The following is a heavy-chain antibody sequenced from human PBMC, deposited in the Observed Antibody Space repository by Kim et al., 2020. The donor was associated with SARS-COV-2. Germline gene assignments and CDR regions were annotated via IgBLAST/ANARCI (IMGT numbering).Heavy chain of an antibody. J-gene: IGHJ3*02. CDR2: ISGSGGST. CDR1: GFTFSSYA. CDR3: ANLLWFGTGAFXI. V-gene: IGHV3-23*01. Sequence: GGSLRLSCAASGFTFSSYAMSWVRQAPGKGLEWVSAISGSGGSTYYADSVKGRFTISRDNSKNTLYLQMNSLRAEDTAVYYCANLLWFGTGAFXIWGQGTMVTVSS. D-gene: IGHD3-10*01.